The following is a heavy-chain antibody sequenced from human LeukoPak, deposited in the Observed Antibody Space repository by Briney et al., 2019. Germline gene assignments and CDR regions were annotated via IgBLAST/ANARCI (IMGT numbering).Heavy chain of an antibody. V-gene: IGHV4-30-4*01. CDR2: IYYSGST. D-gene: IGHD1-14*01. Sequence: SETLSLTCTVPGGSISSGDYYWSWIRQPPGKGLEWIGYIYYSGSTYYNPSLKSRVTISVDTSKNQFSLKLSSVTAADTAVYYCASHRGMTFQAFDIWGQGTMVTVSS. CDR3: ASHRGMTFQAFDI. J-gene: IGHJ3*02. CDR1: GGSISSGDYY.